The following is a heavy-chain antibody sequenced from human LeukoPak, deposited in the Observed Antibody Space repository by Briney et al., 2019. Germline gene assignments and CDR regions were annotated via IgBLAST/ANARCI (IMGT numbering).Heavy chain of an antibody. CDR2: IIPIFGTA. V-gene: IGHV1-69*13. CDR1: GGTFSSYA. Sequence: VASVKVSCKASGGTFSSYAISWVRQAPGQGLEWMGGIIPIFGTANYAQKFQGRVTITADESTSTAYMELSSLRSEDTAVYYCAKGPVNYNWFDPWGQGTLVTVSS. D-gene: IGHD1-7*01. CDR3: AKGPVNYNWFDP. J-gene: IGHJ5*02.